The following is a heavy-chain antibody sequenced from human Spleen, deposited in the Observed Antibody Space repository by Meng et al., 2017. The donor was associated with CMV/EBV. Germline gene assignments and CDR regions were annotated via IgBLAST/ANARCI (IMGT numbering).Heavy chain of an antibody. Sequence: CAVSGGSFSGYYWNWIRQPPGQGLECIGEINHSGSSNYNPSLKSRVTISVDTSQSQFSLNLRSVTAADTAVYYCAKGRGLTTTYYFDYWGQGTLVTVSS. V-gene: IGHV4-34*01. J-gene: IGHJ4*02. CDR2: INHSGSS. CDR3: AKGRGLTTTYYFDY. D-gene: IGHD1-1*01. CDR1: GGSFSGYY.